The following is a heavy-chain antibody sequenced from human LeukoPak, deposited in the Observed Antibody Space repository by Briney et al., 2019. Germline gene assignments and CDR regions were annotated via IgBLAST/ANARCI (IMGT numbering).Heavy chain of an antibody. CDR3: AKTVDDYGDY. V-gene: IGHV3-30*18. CDR2: ISYDGNNK. J-gene: IGHJ4*02. CDR1: GFTFSSYG. Sequence: PGGSLRLSCAASGFTFSSYGMHWVRQAPGKGLEWVAVISYDGNNKYYADSVKGRFTISRDNSKNTLYLQINSLRAEDTAVYYCAKTVDDYGDYWGQGTLVTVSS. D-gene: IGHD4-11*01.